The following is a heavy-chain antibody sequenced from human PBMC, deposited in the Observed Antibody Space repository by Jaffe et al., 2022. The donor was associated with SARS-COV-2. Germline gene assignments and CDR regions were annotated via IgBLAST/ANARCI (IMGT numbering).Heavy chain of an antibody. CDR2: ISYDGSNK. CDR1: GFTFSSYA. J-gene: IGHJ4*02. V-gene: IGHV3-30-3*01. Sequence: QVQLVESGGGVVQPGRSLRLSCAASGFTFSSYAMHWVRQAPGKGLEWVAVISYDGSNKYYADSVKGRFTISRDNSKNTLYLQMNSLRAEDTAVYYCARDNLPDYWGQGTLVTVSS. CDR3: ARDNLPDY.